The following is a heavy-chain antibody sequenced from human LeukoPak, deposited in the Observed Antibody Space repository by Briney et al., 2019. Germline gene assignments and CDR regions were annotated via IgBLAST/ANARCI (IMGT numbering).Heavy chain of an antibody. CDR2: IYYSGST. CDR1: GGSISSSSYY. Sequence: KPSETLSLTCTVSGGSISSSSYYWGWIRQPPGKGLEWIGSIYYSGSTYYNPSLKSRVTISVGTSKNQFSLKLSSVTAADTAVYYCARDPPSRSDSSGYYLVYAFDIWGQGTMVTVSS. D-gene: IGHD3-22*01. CDR3: ARDPPSRSDSSGYYLVYAFDI. V-gene: IGHV4-39*07. J-gene: IGHJ3*02.